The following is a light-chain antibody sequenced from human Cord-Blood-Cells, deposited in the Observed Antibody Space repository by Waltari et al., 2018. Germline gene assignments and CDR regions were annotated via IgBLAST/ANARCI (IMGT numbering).Light chain of an antibody. J-gene: IGLJ3*02. CDR1: SSDVGGYNY. CDR2: DVS. CDR3: SSYTSSITLV. Sequence: QSALTQPASVSGSPGQSITISCPGTSSDVGGYNYVSWYQQQPGNAPKLLIYDVSTRPSGLFIRFSASKSGNTAALTISGLRAEDEADYYCSSYTSSITLVFGGGTKLTVL. V-gene: IGLV2-14*01.